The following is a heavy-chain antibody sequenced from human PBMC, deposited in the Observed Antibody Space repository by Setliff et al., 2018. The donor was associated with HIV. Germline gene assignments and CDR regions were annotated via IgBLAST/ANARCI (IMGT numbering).Heavy chain of an antibody. CDR2: IYYFGKT. D-gene: IGHD3-16*01. CDR1: GGSVNSTFYH. V-gene: IGHV4-39*01. J-gene: IGHJ4*02. CDR3: ARRDRWLNTFDT. Sequence: SETLSLTCSVSGGSVNSTFYHWGWIRQTPGKGLEWIATIYYFGKTYKNPSLESRVTMSAGASKRQFSLSLSSVTAADTAVYSCARRDRWLNTFDTWGQGIQVTVSS.